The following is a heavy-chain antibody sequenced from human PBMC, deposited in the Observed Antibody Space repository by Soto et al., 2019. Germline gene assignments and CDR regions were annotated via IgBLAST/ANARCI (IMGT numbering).Heavy chain of an antibody. CDR1: GGTFSSYA. D-gene: IGHD6-19*01. CDR3: ARVYSSGWYLGY. CDR2: IIPIFGTA. J-gene: IGHJ4*02. V-gene: IGHV1-69*13. Sequence: SVKVSCKASGGTFSSYAISWVRQAPGQGLEWMGGIIPIFGTANYAQKFQGRVTITADESTSTAYMELSSLRSEDTAVYYCARVYSSGWYLGYWGQGTLVTVSS.